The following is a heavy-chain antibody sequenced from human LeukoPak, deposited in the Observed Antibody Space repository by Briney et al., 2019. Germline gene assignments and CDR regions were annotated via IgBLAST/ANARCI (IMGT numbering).Heavy chain of an antibody. CDR3: AKGIDSSGYWADY. J-gene: IGHJ4*02. CDR2: ISYDGSNK. V-gene: IGHV3-30-3*01. CDR1: GFTFSSYA. Sequence: PGRSLRLSCAASGFTFSSYAMHWVRQAPGKGLEWVAVISYDGSNKYYADSVKGRFTISRDNSKNTLYMQMNSLRAEDTAVYYCAKGIDSSGYWADYWGQGTLVTVSS. D-gene: IGHD3-22*01.